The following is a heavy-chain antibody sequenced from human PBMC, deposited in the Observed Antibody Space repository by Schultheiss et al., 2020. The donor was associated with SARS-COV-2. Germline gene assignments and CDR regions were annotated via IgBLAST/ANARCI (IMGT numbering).Heavy chain of an antibody. CDR3: ARISSWTGNFDY. CDR2: IDWDDDK. J-gene: IGHJ4*02. D-gene: IGHD6-13*01. Sequence: SGPTLVKPTQTLTLTCTFSGFSLSTSGMCVSWIRQPPGKALEWLARIDWDDDKYYSTSLKTRLTISKDTSKSQVVLTMTNMDPVDTATYYCARISSWTGNFDYWGQGTLVTVSS. CDR1: GFSLSTSGMC. V-gene: IGHV2-70*11.